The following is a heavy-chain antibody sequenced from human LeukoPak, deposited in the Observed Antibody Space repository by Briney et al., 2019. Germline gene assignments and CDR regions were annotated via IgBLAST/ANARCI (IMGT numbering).Heavy chain of an antibody. V-gene: IGHV1-18*01. D-gene: IGHD1-26*01. CDR2: ISAYNGNT. J-gene: IGHJ3*02. CDR3: AREEWELDREDAFDI. CDR1: GYTFTIYG. Sequence: ASVTVSFTASGYTFTIYGISWVRQAPGQGLEWMGWISAYNGNTNYSQKLQGRVTMTTDTSTSTAYMELRSLRSDDTAVYYCAREEWELDREDAFDIWGQGTMVTVSS.